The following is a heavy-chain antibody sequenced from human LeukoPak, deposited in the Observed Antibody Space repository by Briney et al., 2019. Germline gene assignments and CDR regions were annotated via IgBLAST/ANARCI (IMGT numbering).Heavy chain of an antibody. CDR2: ISRNSGSI. V-gene: IGHV3-9*01. CDR1: GFTFDDYA. CDR3: ARSSWAPPIDY. Sequence: GGSLRLSCAASGFTFDDYAMHWVRQAPGKGLEWVSGISRNSGSIGYADSVKGRFTISRDNAKNSLYLQMNSLRAEDTALYYCARSSWAPPIDYWGQGTLVTVSS. D-gene: IGHD1-26*01. J-gene: IGHJ4*02.